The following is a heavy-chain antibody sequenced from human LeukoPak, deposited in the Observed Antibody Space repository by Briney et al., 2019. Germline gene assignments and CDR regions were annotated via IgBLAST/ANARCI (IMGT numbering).Heavy chain of an antibody. D-gene: IGHD3-3*01. CDR1: GFTFSSYA. J-gene: IGHJ4*02. CDR3: ANEWSGYFDY. CDR2: ISYDGSNK. V-gene: IGHV3-30*04. Sequence: PGGSLRLSCAASGFTFSSYAMHWVRQAPGKGLEWVAVISYDGSNKYYADSVKGRFTISRDNSKNTLYLQMNSLRAEDTAVYYCANEWSGYFDYWGQGTLVTVSS.